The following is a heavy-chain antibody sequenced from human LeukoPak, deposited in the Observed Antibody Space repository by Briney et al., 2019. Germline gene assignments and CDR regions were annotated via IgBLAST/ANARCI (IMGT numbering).Heavy chain of an antibody. Sequence: ASVKVSCKASGYTFSSYHIHWVRQAPGQGLEWMGIINPSGGTTNYAQKFQGRVTMTRDTSTSTVYMELSSLRSDDTAVYYCARELVGATTLDYWGQGTLVTVSS. D-gene: IGHD1-26*01. CDR3: ARELVGATTLDY. CDR2: INPSGGTT. V-gene: IGHV1-46*01. J-gene: IGHJ4*02. CDR1: GYTFSSYH.